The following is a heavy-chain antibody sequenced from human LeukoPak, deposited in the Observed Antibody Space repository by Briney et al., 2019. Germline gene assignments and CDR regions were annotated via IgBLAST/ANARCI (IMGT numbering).Heavy chain of an antibody. V-gene: IGHV4-39*01. Sequence: SETLSLTCTVSGGPISGSIYYWGWNRQPPGKGLEWIGSIYYNGNTHYNPSLKSRVTISVDTSKNQFSLKLSSVTAADGGVYYCARGYYDSSGDSFAQVLFDYWGQGTLVTVSS. D-gene: IGHD3-22*01. CDR1: GGPISGSIYY. CDR2: IYYNGNT. J-gene: IGHJ4*02. CDR3: ARGYYDSSGDSFAQVLFDY.